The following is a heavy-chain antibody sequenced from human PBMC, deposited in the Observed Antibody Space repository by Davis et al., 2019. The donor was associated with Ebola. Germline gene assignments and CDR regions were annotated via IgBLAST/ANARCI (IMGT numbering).Heavy chain of an antibody. D-gene: IGHD3-10*01. V-gene: IGHV3-33*01. CDR3: ARERLFGGAFDI. J-gene: IGHJ3*02. CDR1: GFTFNNYG. CDR2: IWYDGSNK. Sequence: GESLKISCTASGFTFNNYGMHWVRQAPGKGLEWVAVIWYDGSNKYYADSVKGRFTISRDNSKNTLYLQMNSLRAEDTAVYYCARERLFGGAFDIWGQGTMVTVSS.